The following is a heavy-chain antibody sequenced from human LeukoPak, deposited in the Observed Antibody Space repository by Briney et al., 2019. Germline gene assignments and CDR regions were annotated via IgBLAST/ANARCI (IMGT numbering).Heavy chain of an antibody. CDR1: GYSISSGYY. V-gene: IGHV4-38-2*02. CDR2: IYHSGST. J-gene: IGHJ4*02. Sequence: SETLSLTCTVSGYSISSGYYWGWIRQPPGKGLEWIGSIYHSGSTYYNPSLKSRVTISVDTSKNQFSLKLSSVTAADTAVYYCARGVDTPFLVDYWGQGTLVTVSS. CDR3: ARGVDTPFLVDY. D-gene: IGHD5-18*01.